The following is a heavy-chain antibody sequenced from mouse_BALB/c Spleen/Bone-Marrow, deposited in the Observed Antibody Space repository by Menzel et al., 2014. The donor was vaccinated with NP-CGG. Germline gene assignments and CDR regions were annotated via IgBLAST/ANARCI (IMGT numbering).Heavy chain of an antibody. CDR1: GFSLTDYG. D-gene: IGHD2-10*02. CDR3: AREKYGNYYAMGY. CDR2: IWGDGTT. Sequence: VMLVESGPGLVAPSQSLSITCTVSGFSLTDYGINWVRQPPGKGLEWLGMIWGDGTTDYNSALRSRLSINKDNSRSQVFLKMNGLQTDDTARYYCAREKYGNYYAMGYWGQGTSVTVSS. J-gene: IGHJ4*01. V-gene: IGHV2-6-7*01.